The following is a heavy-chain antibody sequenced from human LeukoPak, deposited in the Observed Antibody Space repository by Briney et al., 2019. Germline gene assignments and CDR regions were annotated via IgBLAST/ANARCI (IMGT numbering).Heavy chain of an antibody. D-gene: IGHD1-7*01. J-gene: IGHJ4*02. CDR2: ISGSGTGT. V-gene: IGHV3-23*01. Sequence: GGSLRLSCSASGFTFSSSAMSWVRQAPGKGLYWVSAISGSGTGTYYADSVKGRFTISRDNSKNTLYLQMNSLRAEDTAVYYCTKEGGTGTRFDYWGQGTLVTVSS. CDR1: GFTFSSSA. CDR3: TKEGGTGTRFDY.